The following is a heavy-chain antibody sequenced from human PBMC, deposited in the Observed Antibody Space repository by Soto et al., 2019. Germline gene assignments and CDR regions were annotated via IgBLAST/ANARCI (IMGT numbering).Heavy chain of an antibody. V-gene: IGHV4-39*01. CDR1: GGSISSSSYY. CDR2: IHYSGGT. CDR3: ARHMTTIISPFDY. D-gene: IGHD4-17*01. J-gene: IGHJ4*02. Sequence: QLQLQESGPGLVKPSETLSLTCTVSGGSISSSSYYWGWIRQPPGKGLEWIGSIHYSGGTYYTPSLKSRITISIDTSKNQFSLRLRFVTAADTAVYYCARHMTTIISPFDYWGQGALVTVSS.